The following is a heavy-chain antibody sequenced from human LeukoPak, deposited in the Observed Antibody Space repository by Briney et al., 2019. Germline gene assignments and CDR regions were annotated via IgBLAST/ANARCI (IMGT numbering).Heavy chain of an antibody. CDR3: AKDRLTYYYYGMDV. CDR2: ITTRSSYM. J-gene: IGHJ6*02. D-gene: IGHD3-16*01. Sequence: GGSLRLSCAASGFTFSDYTMNWVRQAPGKGLEWVARITTRSSYMYYADSVKGRFTISRDNAKNSLYLQMNSLRAEDTAVYYCAKDRLTYYYYGMDVWGQGTTVTVSS. CDR1: GFTFSDYT. V-gene: IGHV3-21*01.